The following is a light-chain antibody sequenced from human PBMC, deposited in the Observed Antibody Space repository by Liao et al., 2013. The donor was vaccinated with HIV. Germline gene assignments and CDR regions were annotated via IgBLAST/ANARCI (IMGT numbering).Light chain of an antibody. Sequence: SDELTQPPSVSVSPGQTATITCSGEKVVIYQNYQRPSGIPERFSGSKSGNTATLTISGTQPMDEADYYCQVWDSYSTFVFGTGTKVTVL. V-gene: IGLV3-1*01. J-gene: IGLJ1*01. CDR2: QNY. CDR3: QVWDSYSTFV.